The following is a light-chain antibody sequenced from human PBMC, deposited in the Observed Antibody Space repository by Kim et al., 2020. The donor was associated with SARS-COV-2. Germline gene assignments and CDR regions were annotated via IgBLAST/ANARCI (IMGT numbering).Light chain of an antibody. V-gene: IGLV1-47*01. CDR3: AAWDDSLSGWV. CDR2: RNN. CDR1: SSNIGSNY. J-gene: IGLJ3*02. Sequence: GQRVTTSCSGSSSNIGSNYVYWYQQHPGTAPKLLIYRNNQRPSGVPDRFSGSKSGTSASLAISGLRSEDEADYYCAAWDDSLSGWVFGGGTKLTVL.